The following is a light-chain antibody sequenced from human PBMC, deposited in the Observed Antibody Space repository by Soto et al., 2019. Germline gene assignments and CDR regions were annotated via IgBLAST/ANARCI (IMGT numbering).Light chain of an antibody. Sequence: DIQMTQSPSTLSASVGDRVTITCRASQSISSWLAWYQQKPGKAPKLLISIASILQSGVPSRFSGSGSGTDFVLTISSLQPEDSATYYCQQLDSMPITFGQGTRREIK. CDR3: QQLDSMPIT. J-gene: IGKJ5*01. CDR2: IAS. V-gene: IGKV1-5*01. CDR1: QSISSW.